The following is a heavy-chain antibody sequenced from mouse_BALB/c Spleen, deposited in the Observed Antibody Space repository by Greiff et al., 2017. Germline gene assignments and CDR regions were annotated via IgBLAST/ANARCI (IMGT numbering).Heavy chain of an antibody. CDR2: ISSGGSYT. V-gene: IGHV5-6*01. CDR3: ARQGYDGYYFDY. CDR1: GFTFSSYG. D-gene: IGHD2-3*01. J-gene: IGHJ2*01. Sequence: EVQLVESGGDLVKPGGSLKLSCAASGFTFSSYGMSWVRQTPDKRLEWVATISSGGSYTYYPDSVKGRFTISRDNDKNTLYLQMSSLKSEDTAMYYCARQGYDGYYFDYWGQGTTLTVSA.